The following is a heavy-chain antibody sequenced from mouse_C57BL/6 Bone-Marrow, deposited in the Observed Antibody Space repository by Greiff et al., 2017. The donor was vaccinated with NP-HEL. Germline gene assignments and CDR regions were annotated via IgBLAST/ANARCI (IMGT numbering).Heavy chain of an antibody. J-gene: IGHJ2*01. CDR1: GFTFSSYT. CDR2: ISGGGGNT. Sequence: EVKLVESGGGLVKPGGSLKLSCAASGFTFSSYTMSWVRQTPEKRLEWVATISGGGGNTYYPDSVKGRFTISRDNAKNTLYLQMSSLRSEDTALYYCARPGPYYFDYWGQGTTLTVSS. CDR3: ARPGPYYFDY. V-gene: IGHV5-9*01.